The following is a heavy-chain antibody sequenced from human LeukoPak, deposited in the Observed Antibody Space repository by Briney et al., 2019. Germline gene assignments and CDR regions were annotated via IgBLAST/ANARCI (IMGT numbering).Heavy chain of an antibody. CDR3: ANGGTYSSGP. V-gene: IGHV3-9*01. CDR1: GFTFDDYA. Sequence: AGGSLRLSCTASGFTFDDYAMHWVRQAPGKGLEWVSGISWSSGSLGYADSVKGRFIISRDNAKNCLYLQMNSLRAEDTALYYCANGGTYSSGPWGQGTLVTVSS. D-gene: IGHD3-22*01. CDR2: ISWSSGSL. J-gene: IGHJ5*02.